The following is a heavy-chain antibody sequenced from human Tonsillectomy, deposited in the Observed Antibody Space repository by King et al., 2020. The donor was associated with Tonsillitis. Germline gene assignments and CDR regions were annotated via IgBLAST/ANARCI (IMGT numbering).Heavy chain of an antibody. D-gene: IGHD3-9*01. CDR3: ASSGYYDILTGYPYYFDY. Sequence: VQLVESGGGVVQPGRSLRLSCAASGFTFSSYGMHWVRQAPGKGLEWVAVIWYDGSNKYYADSVKGRFTISRDNSTNTLYLQMNSLRAEDTAVYYCASSGYYDILTGYPYYFDYWGQGTLVTVSS. J-gene: IGHJ4*02. V-gene: IGHV3-33*01. CDR2: IWYDGSNK. CDR1: GFTFSSYG.